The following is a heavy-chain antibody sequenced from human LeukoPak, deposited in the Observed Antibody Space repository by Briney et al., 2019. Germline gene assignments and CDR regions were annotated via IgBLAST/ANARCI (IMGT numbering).Heavy chain of an antibody. J-gene: IGHJ4*02. CDR3: ARDSYYDFWSGLDY. D-gene: IGHD3-3*01. CDR1: GFTFSSYA. CDR2: ISYDGSNK. Sequence: QPGRSLRLSCAASGFTFSSYAMHWVRQAPGKGLEWVAVISYDGSNKYYADSVKGRFTISRDNSKNTLYLQINSLRAEDTAVYYCARDSYYDFWSGLDYWGQGTLVTVSS. V-gene: IGHV3-30-3*01.